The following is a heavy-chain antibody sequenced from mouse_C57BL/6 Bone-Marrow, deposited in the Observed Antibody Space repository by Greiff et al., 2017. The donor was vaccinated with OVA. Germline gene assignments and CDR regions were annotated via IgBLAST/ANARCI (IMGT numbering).Heavy chain of an antibody. CDR1: GFNIKDDY. CDR3: TTRRYGYFDV. V-gene: IGHV14-4*01. CDR2: IDPENGDT. J-gene: IGHJ1*03. Sequence: VHVKQSGAELVRPGASVKLSCTASGFNIKDDYMHWVKQRPEQGLEWIGWIDPENGDTEYASKFQGKATITADTSSNTAYLQLSSLTSEDTAVYYCTTRRYGYFDVWGTGTTVTVSS.